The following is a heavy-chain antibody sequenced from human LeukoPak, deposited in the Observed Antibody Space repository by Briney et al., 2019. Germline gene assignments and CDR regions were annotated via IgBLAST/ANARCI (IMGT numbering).Heavy chain of an antibody. CDR1: GFTFSSYS. CDR3: ARSDYGDPRSPNDY. D-gene: IGHD4-17*01. J-gene: IGHJ4*02. CDR2: ISSSSSYI. Sequence: GSLRLSCAASGFTFSSYSMNWVRQAPGKGLEWVSSISSSSSYIYYADSVKGRFTISRDNAKNSLYLQMNSLRAEDTAVYYCARSDYGDPRSPNDYWGQGTLVTVSS. V-gene: IGHV3-21*01.